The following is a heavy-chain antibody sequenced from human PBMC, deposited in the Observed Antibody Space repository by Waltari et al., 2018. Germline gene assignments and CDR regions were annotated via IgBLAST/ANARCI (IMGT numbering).Heavy chain of an antibody. J-gene: IGHJ4*02. V-gene: IGHV3-23*01. CDR2: ISGSGGST. CDR1: GFTFSSYA. CDR3: AKVGDYGGNEDY. D-gene: IGHD4-17*01. Sequence: EVQLLESGGGLVQPGGSLRLSCAASGFTFSSYAMSWVRQAPGKGLEWGSAISGSGGSTYDADSVKGRFTISRDNSKNTLYLQMNSLRAEDTAVYYCAKVGDYGGNEDYWGQGTLVTVSS.